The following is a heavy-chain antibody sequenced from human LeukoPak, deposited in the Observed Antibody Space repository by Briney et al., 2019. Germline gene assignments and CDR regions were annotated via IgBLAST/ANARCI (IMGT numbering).Heavy chain of an antibody. V-gene: IGHV4-59*01. J-gene: IGHJ4*02. CDR1: GGSISSYY. CDR2: IYYSGST. Sequence: SETLSLTCTVSGGSISSYYWSWIRQPPGKGLEWIGYIYYSGSTNYNPSLKSRVTISVDTSKNQFSLKLSSVTAADTAVYYCARGPTDFWSGYYLDYWGQGTLVTVSP. CDR3: ARGPTDFWSGYYLDY. D-gene: IGHD3-3*01.